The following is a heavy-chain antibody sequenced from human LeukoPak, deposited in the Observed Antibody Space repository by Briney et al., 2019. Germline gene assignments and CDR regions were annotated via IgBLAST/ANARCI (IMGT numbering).Heavy chain of an antibody. V-gene: IGHV1-2*02. Sequence: GASVKVSCKASGYTFTAFYFHWVRQAPGQGLECMGWINPNNGDTRYAQNFQGRVTTTRDTSITTVYLELSSLRSDDTAIYYCAREAGDNAYDFWGPGTMVTVSS. J-gene: IGHJ3*01. CDR3: AREAGDNAYDF. CDR2: INPNNGDT. D-gene: IGHD1-14*01. CDR1: GYTFTAFY.